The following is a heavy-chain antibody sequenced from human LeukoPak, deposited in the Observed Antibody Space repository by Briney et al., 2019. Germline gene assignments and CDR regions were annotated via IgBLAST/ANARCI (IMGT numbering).Heavy chain of an antibody. J-gene: IGHJ4*02. D-gene: IGHD3-10*01. V-gene: IGHV1-46*01. CDR1: GYTFTSYY. Sequence: ASVKVSCKASGYTFTSYYMHWVRQALGQGLEWMGIINPSGGSTSYAQKFQGRVTVTRDTSTSTVYMELSSLRSEDTAVYYCARDGSYYGSGSRSARFDYWGQGTLVTVSS. CDR3: ARDGSYYGSGSRSARFDY. CDR2: INPSGGST.